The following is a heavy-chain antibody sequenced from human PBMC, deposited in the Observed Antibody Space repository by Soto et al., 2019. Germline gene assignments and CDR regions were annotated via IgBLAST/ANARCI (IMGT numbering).Heavy chain of an antibody. V-gene: IGHV3-48*01. CDR2: ISSSFITI. CDR3: ARDCPGSSTTCYGNEWFDS. Sequence: EVQLVESGGGLVQPGGSLRLSCAASGFTFSSYSMNWVRQAPGKGLEWVSYISSSFITIYYADSVKGRFTISRDNAKKSLYLQMNSLRAEDTAVYYCARDCPGSSTTCYGNEWFDSWGQGTLVTVSS. J-gene: IGHJ5*01. CDR1: GFTFSSYS. D-gene: IGHD2-2*01.